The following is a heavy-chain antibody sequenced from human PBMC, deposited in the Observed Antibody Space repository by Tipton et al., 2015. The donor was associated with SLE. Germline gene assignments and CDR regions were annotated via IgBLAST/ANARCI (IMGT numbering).Heavy chain of an antibody. J-gene: IGHJ4*02. CDR2: IWYNGVI. CDR3: ARRPWGGFDY. Sequence: TLSLTCTVSGGSISGRDYHWTWIRQHPGKGLEWIGQIWYNGVIYYNPSLRSRLDISVDTSKNQFSLRLSSVTAADTAVYYCARRPWGGFDYWGQGTLVTVSS. CDR1: GGSISGRDYH. V-gene: IGHV4-31*03. D-gene: IGHD3-10*01.